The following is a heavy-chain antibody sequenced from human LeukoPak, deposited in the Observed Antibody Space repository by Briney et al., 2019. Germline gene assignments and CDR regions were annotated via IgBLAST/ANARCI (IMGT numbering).Heavy chain of an antibody. V-gene: IGHV4-34*01. J-gene: IGHJ4*02. D-gene: IGHD6-13*01. CDR3: ARRWSGGSWYGY. Sequence: SETLSLTCAVYGESFSGYYWSWIRQPPGKGLEWIGEINHSGSTNYNPSLKSRVTISADTSKNQFSLKLSSVTAADTAVYYCARRWSGGSWYGYWGQGILVTVSS. CDR2: INHSGST. CDR1: GESFSGYY.